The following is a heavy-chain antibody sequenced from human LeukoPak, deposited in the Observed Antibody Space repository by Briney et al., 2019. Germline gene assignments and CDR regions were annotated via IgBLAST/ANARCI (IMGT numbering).Heavy chain of an antibody. D-gene: IGHD5-18*01. CDR2: TNWNGART. V-gene: IGHV3-20*04. J-gene: IGHJ4*02. CDR3: ARGAEVQLWSYYFDY. Sequence: GGSLRLSCAASGFTFDDYGMSWVRQAPGKGLEWISGTNWNGARTGYADSVKGRFIISRDNAKNSLYLQMNSLRAEDTALYYCARGAEVQLWSYYFDYWGQGTLVTVSS. CDR1: GFTFDDYG.